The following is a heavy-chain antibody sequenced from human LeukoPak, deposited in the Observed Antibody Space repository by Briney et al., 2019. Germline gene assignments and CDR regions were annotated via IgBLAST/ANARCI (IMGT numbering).Heavy chain of an antibody. CDR3: ARDLVLMVYAIRDDAFDI. CDR1: GGSISSGGYY. V-gene: IGHV4-30-2*01. D-gene: IGHD2-8*01. J-gene: IGHJ3*02. CDR2: IYHSGST. Sequence: SQTLSLTCTVSGGSISSGGYYWSWIRQPPGKGLEWIGYIYHSGSTYYNPSLKSRVTISVDRSKNQFSLKLSSVTAADTAVYYCARDLVLMVYAIRDDAFDIWGQGTMVTVSS.